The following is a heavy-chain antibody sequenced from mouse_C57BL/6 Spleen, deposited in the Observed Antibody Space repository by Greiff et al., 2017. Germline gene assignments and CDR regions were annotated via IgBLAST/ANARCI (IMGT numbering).Heavy chain of an antibody. Sequence: QVQLQQSGAELVRPGSSVKLSCKASGYTFTSYWMDWVKQRPGQGLEWIGNISPSDSATHYNQKFKDKATLTVDKSSSTAYMQLSSLTSEDSAVYYCARGGNYLDDWGQGTTLTVSS. CDR1: GYTFTSYW. J-gene: IGHJ2*01. V-gene: IGHV1-61*01. D-gene: IGHD2-1*01. CDR3: ARGGNYLDD. CDR2: ISPSDSAT.